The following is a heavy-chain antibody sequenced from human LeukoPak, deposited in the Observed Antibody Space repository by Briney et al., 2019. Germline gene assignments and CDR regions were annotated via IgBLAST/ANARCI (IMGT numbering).Heavy chain of an antibody. Sequence: VASVKVSCKASGGTFSSYAISWVRQAPGQGLEWMGGIIPIFGTANYAQKFQGRVTITADESTSTAYMELSSLRSEDTAVYYCARDGHCSSTSCALLPWGQGTLDTVSS. V-gene: IGHV1-69*13. CDR1: GGTFSSYA. CDR3: ARDGHCSSTSCALLP. J-gene: IGHJ5*02. CDR2: IIPIFGTA. D-gene: IGHD2-2*03.